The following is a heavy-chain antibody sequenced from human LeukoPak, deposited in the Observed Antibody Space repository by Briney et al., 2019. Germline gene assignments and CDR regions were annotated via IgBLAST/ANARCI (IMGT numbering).Heavy chain of an antibody. J-gene: IGHJ3*02. Sequence: GGSLRLSCTASGFTFGDYAMSWVRQAPGKGLEWVSYISSSSSTIYYADSVKGRFTISRDNAKNSLYLQMNSLRAEDTAVYYCASPHCSSTSCYFWQRNAFDIWGQGTMVTVSS. V-gene: IGHV3-48*01. CDR1: GFTFGDYA. CDR3: ASPHCSSTSCYFWQRNAFDI. CDR2: ISSSSSTI. D-gene: IGHD2-2*01.